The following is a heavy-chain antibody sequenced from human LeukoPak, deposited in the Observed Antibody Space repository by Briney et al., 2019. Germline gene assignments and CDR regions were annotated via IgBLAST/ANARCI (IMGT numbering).Heavy chain of an antibody. Sequence: GGSLRLSCAASGFTFSGSAMTWGRQAPGKGLEWVSSISDNGDSPYYADSVKGRFTISRDNSRDTLYVQMHSLRAEDAAVYYCAKSHSEAQRGYFDYWGQGTLVTVSS. CDR2: ISDNGDSP. CDR1: GFTFSGSA. V-gene: IGHV3-23*01. CDR3: AKSHSEAQRGYFDY. D-gene: IGHD5-24*01. J-gene: IGHJ4*02.